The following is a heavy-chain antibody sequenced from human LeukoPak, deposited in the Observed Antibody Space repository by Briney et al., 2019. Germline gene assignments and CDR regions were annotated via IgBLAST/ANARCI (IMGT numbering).Heavy chain of an antibody. CDR3: ARFRRRGSSGWFDP. CDR2: INHSGST. Sequence: LRLSCAAYGFTFSSYSMNWVRQAPGKGLEWIGEINHSGSTNYNPSLKSRVTISVDTSKNQFSLKLSSVTAADTALYDCARFRRRGSSGWFDPCREGMLVTVSS. CDR1: GFTFSSYS. V-gene: IGHV4-34*01. J-gene: IGHJ5*02. D-gene: IGHD6-6*01.